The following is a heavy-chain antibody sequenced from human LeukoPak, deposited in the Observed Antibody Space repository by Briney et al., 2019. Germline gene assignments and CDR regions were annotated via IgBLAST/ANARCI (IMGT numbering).Heavy chain of an antibody. Sequence: GGSLRLSCATSGITFSSYTMNCVRQTPGKGLQWVSTISGGSRNTHYADSVNGRFTISRDDFLNVVYLQMNSLTVEDTAVYYCTTRLQHHFDYWGQGTQVTVSS. CDR3: TTRLQHHFDY. J-gene: IGHJ4*02. CDR2: ISGGSRNT. CDR1: GITFSSYT. D-gene: IGHD4-11*01. V-gene: IGHV3-23*01.